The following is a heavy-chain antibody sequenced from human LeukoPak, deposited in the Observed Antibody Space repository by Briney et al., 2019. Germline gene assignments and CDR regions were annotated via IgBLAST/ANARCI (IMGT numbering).Heavy chain of an antibody. CDR2: ISYDGSNR. Sequence: GGSLRLSCAASGFTFSSYGMHWVRQAPGKGLEWVAVISYDGSNRYYADSVKGRFTISRDNSKNTLYLQMNSLRAEDTAVYYCAKGYYYGSGSYDYWGQGTLVTVSS. D-gene: IGHD3-10*01. CDR3: AKGYYYGSGSYDY. J-gene: IGHJ4*02. V-gene: IGHV3-30*18. CDR1: GFTFSSYG.